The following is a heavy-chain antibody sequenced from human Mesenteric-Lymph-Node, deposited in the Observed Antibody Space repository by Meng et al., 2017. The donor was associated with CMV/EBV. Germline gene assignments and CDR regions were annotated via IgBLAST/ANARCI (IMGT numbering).Heavy chain of an antibody. V-gene: IGHV1-46*01. J-gene: IGHJ6*02. CDR3: ARKMQASTGDDGGLYYYYGMDV. D-gene: IGHD7-27*01. Sequence: ASVKVSCKASGYTFTSYYMHWVRQAPGQGLEWMGIINPSGGSTSYAQKFQGRVTMTRDTSTSTVYMELSSLRSEDTAVYYCARKMQASTGDDGGLYYYYGMDVWGQGTTVTVSS. CDR1: GYTFTSYY. CDR2: INPSGGST.